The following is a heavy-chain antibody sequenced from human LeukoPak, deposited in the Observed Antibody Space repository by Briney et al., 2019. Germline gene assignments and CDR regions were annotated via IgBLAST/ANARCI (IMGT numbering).Heavy chain of an antibody. CDR1: GGSISTYY. V-gene: IGHV4-59*01. CDR3: ARGPPSTYSSGWYDY. J-gene: IGHJ4*02. Sequence: SETLSLTCTVPGGSISTYYWNWIRQPPGKGLEWIGYIYYSGSTNYNPSLKSRVTISVDTSKNQFSLKLSSVTAADTAVYYCARGPPSTYSSGWYDYWGQGTLVTVSS. CDR2: IYYSGST. D-gene: IGHD6-19*01.